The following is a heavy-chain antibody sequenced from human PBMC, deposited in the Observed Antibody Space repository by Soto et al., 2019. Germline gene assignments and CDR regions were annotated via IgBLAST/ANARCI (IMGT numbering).Heavy chain of an antibody. J-gene: IGHJ5*02. Sequence: SETLSLTCAVYGGSFSGYYWSWIRQPPGKGLEWIGEINHSGSTNYNPSLKSRVTISVDASKNQFSLKLSSATAADTAVYYCARDVDIVVVPALSMGPRDHNNWFDPWGQGTQVTVSS. V-gene: IGHV4-34*01. D-gene: IGHD2-2*01. CDR3: ARDVDIVVVPALSMGPRDHNNWFDP. CDR1: GGSFSGYY. CDR2: INHSGST.